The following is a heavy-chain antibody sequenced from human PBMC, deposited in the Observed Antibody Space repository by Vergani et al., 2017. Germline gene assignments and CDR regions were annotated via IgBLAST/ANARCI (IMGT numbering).Heavy chain of an antibody. J-gene: IGHJ4*02. CDR3: AKDFSRYCSGGSCFPPDY. CDR2: ISWDGGST. V-gene: IGHV3-43*01. CDR1: GFTFDDYT. D-gene: IGHD2-15*01. Sequence: EVQLVESGGVVVQPGGSLRLSCAASGFTFDDYTMHWVRQAPGKGLELVSLISWDGGSTYYADSVKGRFTISRDNSKNSLYLQMNSLRTEDTALYYCAKDFSRYCSGGSCFPPDYWGQGTLVTVSS.